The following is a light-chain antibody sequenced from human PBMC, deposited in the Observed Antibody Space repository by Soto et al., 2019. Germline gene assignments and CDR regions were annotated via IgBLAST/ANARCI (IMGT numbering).Light chain of an antibody. J-gene: IGKJ5*01. Sequence: EVVLTQSPGTLSLSPGDRATLSCRASQSVSRSYLGWYQQKPGQAPRLLMYGASSRATGIPDRFSGSGSGTDFTLTISRLEPEDFAVYYCQQWITFGQGTRLAIK. CDR1: QSVSRSY. CDR2: GAS. V-gene: IGKV3-20*01. CDR3: QQWIT.